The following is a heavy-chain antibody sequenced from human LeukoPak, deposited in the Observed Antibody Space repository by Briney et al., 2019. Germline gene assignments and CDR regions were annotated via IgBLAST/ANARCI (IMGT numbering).Heavy chain of an antibody. D-gene: IGHD5-24*01. V-gene: IGHV1-69*13. CDR2: IIPIFGTA. CDR1: GGTFISYA. Sequence: SVKVSCKASGGTFISYAISWVRQAPGQGLEWMGGIIPIFGTANYAQKFQGRVTITADESTSTAYMELSSLRSEDTAVYYCAREGEMATRDAFDIWGQGTMVTVSS. J-gene: IGHJ3*02. CDR3: AREGEMATRDAFDI.